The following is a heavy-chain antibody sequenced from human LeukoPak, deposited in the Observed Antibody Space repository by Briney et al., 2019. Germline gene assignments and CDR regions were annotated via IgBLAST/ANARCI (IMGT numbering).Heavy chain of an antibody. J-gene: IGHJ4*02. D-gene: IGHD4-17*01. CDR1: GYTFTDYY. CDR3: ARTLTTATWDY. CDR2: INPNSGGT. Sequence: ASVKVSCKASGYTFTDYYFNWVRQAPGQGLEWMGWINPNSGGTHYAQNFQDRVTMTRDTSISTAYMEVSRLTSDDTAGYYCARTLTTATWDYWGQGTLVTVSS. V-gene: IGHV1-2*02.